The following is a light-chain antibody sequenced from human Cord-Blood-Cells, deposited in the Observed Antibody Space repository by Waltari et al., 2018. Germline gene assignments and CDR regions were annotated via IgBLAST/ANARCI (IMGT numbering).Light chain of an antibody. CDR2: WAS. Sequence: DGVMTQSPDSLAVSLGERATSHCKSSQSVLYSSNNKNYLAWYQQKPGQPPKLLIYWASTRESGVPDRFSGSGSGTDFTLTISSLQAEDVAVYYCQQYYSTLTFGGGTKVEIK. J-gene: IGKJ4*01. CDR1: QSVLYSSNNKNY. V-gene: IGKV4-1*01. CDR3: QQYYSTLT.